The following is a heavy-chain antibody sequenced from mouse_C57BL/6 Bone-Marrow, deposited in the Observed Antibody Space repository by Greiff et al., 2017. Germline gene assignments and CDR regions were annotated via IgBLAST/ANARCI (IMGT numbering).Heavy chain of an antibody. J-gene: IGHJ2*01. CDR2: IYPGDGDT. V-gene: IGHV1-80*01. CDR3: ARGATVVASGYFDY. D-gene: IGHD1-1*01. CDR1: GYAFSSYW. Sequence: VQLQQSGAELVKPGASVKISYKASGYAFSSYWMNWVKQRPGKGLEWIGQIYPGDGDTNYNGKFKGKATLTADKSSSTAYMQLSSLTSEDSAVYFCARGATVVASGYFDYWGQGTTLTVSS.